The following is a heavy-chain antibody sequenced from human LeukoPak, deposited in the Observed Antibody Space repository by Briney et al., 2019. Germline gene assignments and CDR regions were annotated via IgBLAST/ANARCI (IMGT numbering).Heavy chain of an antibody. CDR1: GFTFDDYA. CDR3: AEDSRGYYYGMDV. J-gene: IGHJ6*02. V-gene: IGHV3-9*01. CDR2: ISWNSGSI. Sequence: GGSLRLSCAASGFTFDDYAMHWVRQAPGKGLEWVSGISWNSGSIGYADSVKGRFTISRDNAKNSLYLQMNSLRAEDTALYYCAEDSRGYYYGMDVWGQGTTVTVSS.